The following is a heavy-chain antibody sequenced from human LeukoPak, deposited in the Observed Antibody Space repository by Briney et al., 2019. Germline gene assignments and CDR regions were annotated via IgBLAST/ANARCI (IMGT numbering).Heavy chain of an antibody. CDR3: ARYGPLDAFDI. Sequence: GGSLRLSCAASGFTFSSYSMNWVRQAPGKGLEWVSYISSSSSTIYYADSVKGRFTISRDNAKNSLYLQMNSLRAEDTAVYYCARYGPLDAFDIWGQGTMVTVSS. CDR1: GFTFSSYS. J-gene: IGHJ3*02. V-gene: IGHV3-48*04. CDR2: ISSSSSTI. D-gene: IGHD4-17*01.